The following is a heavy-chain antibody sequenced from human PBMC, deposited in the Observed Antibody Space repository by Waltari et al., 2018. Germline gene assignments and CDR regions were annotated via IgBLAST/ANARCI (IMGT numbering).Heavy chain of an antibody. J-gene: IGHJ3*01. V-gene: IGHV3-23*01. CDR3: ARDRLHWRRALDGFDV. CDR1: GFTFGSTA. D-gene: IGHD1-1*01. CDR2: IPASVCST. Sequence: EVQLLESGGGLVQPGGSLRLSCAAAGFTFGSTAMSWVRQAPGKGLDWVSTIPASVCSTYYADSVKGRFTISRDNSKSTLYLQMDSLRAEDTGIYFCARDRLHWRRALDGFDVWGRGTKVTVS.